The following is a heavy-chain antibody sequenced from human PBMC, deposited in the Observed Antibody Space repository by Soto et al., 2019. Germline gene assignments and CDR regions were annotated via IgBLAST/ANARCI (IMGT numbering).Heavy chain of an antibody. CDR2: TEYSGRT. J-gene: IGHJ4*02. Sequence: QVQLQESGPGLVKPSQTLPLTCSVSGGSINSIGYCWTWIRQHPGKGLEWIGCTEYSGRTYYNPSLEGRVTMSVDTSKNHFSLSLSSVTAADTAIYFCARDINRRVDYWGQGTLVTVSS. V-gene: IGHV4-31*03. CDR3: ARDINRRVDY. D-gene: IGHD3-10*01. CDR1: GGSINSIGYC.